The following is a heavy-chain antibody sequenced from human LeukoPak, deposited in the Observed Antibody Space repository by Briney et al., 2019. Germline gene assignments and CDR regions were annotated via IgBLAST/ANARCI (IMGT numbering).Heavy chain of an antibody. D-gene: IGHD3-22*01. V-gene: IGHV4-59*02. Sequence: SETLSLTCTVSGGSVISYYWSWIRQPPGKGLEWIAYIYYSGSINYNPSLKSRVTISVDTSKKQFSLKLTSVTAADTAVYYCARGSTSGYVGWFDRWGQGTLVTVSS. CDR1: GGSVISYY. CDR2: IYYSGSI. CDR3: ARGSTSGYVGWFDR. J-gene: IGHJ5*02.